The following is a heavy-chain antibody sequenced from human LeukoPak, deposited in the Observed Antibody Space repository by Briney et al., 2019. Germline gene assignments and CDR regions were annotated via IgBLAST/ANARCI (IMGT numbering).Heavy chain of an antibody. J-gene: IGHJ4*02. CDR2: IYYSGST. CDR3: ARGNWGSRLLAD. CDR1: GCSISSGGYY. V-gene: IGHV4-31*03. D-gene: IGHD7-27*01. Sequence: PSETLSLTCTVSGCSISSGGYYWRWIRQHPGKGLEWIGYIYYSGSTYYNPSLKSRVTISVDTSKNQFSLKLSSVTDADTAVYYCARGNWGSRLLADWGQGTLVTVSS.